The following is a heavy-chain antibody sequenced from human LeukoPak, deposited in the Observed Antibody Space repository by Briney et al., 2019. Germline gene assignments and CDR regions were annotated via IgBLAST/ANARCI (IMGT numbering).Heavy chain of an antibody. CDR2: ITFTGGST. J-gene: IGHJ4*02. V-gene: IGHV3-23*01. CDR1: GXGFTFSSYA. D-gene: IGHD5-24*01. CDR3: AKHIHRDGYNLDY. Sequence: PGGSLRLSCAASGXGFTFSSYAFNWVRQAPGMGLEWVSAITFTGGSTYYADSVKGRFTISRDNSKNTLYLQMDSLRAEDTAVYYCAKHIHRDGYNLDYWGQGTLVTVSS.